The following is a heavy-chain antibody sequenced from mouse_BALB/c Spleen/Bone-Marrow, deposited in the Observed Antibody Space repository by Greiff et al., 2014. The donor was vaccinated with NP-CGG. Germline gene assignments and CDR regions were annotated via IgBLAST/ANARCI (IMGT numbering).Heavy chain of an antibody. CDR2: INPYNGGT. CDR3: ARWEYDGVPGFAY. CDR1: GYSFTGYT. D-gene: IGHD2-14*01. V-gene: IGHV1-18*01. J-gene: IGHJ3*01. Sequence: VQLQQPGPELVKPGASMKISCKASGYSFTGYTMNWVKQSHGKNLEWIGLINPYNGGTSYNQKSKGKATLTVDKSSSTAYMELLSLTPEDSAVYYCARWEYDGVPGFAYWGQGTLVTVSA.